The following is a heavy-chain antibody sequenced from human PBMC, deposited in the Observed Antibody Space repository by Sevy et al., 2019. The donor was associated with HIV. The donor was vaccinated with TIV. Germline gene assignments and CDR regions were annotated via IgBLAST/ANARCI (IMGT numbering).Heavy chain of an antibody. V-gene: IGHV4-34*01. J-gene: IGHJ4*02. D-gene: IGHD1-1*01. CDR2: INHSGST. CDR1: GGSFSGYY. CDR3: ARGGPNQQQLDYFDH. Sequence: SETLSLTCAVYGGSFSGYYWSWIRQPPGKGLEWIGEINHSGSTNYNPSLKSRVTISVDTSKNQFSLKLGSVTAADTAIYYCARGGPNQQQLDYFDHWGQGTLVTVSS.